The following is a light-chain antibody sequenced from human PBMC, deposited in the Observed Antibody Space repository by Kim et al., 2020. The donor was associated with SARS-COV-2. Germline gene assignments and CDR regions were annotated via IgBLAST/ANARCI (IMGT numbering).Light chain of an antibody. CDR3: QQFSKWPLT. CDR1: QTVDRN. V-gene: IGKV3-15*01. J-gene: IGKJ4*01. CDR2: RAS. Sequence: EIVMTQSPATLSVSPGERVTLSCRASQTVDRNLAWYQQKGGQPPRLLIYRASTRATDIPDRFSGSGSGTEFTVTIHSLRSEDSGNYYCQQFSKWPLTFGGGTKVDIK.